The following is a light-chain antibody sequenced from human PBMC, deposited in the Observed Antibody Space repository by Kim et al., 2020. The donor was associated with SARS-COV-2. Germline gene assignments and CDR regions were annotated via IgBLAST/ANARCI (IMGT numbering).Light chain of an antibody. CDR3: QKYNSAHPWT. CDR2: AAS. J-gene: IGKJ1*01. V-gene: IGKV1-27*01. CDR1: QGISNY. Sequence: SIGDRVTITCRASQGISNYLAWYQQKPGKVPKLLIYAASTLQSGVPSRFSGSGSGTDFTLTISSLQPEDVATYYCQKYNSAHPWTFGQGTKVDIK.